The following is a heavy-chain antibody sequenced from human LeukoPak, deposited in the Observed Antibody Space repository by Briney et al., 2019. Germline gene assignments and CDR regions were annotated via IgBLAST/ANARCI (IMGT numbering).Heavy chain of an antibody. Sequence: SETLSLTCAVYGGSFSGYYWSWIRQPPGKGLEWIGEINHSGSTYYNPSLKSRVTISVDTSKNQFSLKLSSVTAADTAVYYCASDGDYGDYPTSDYWGQGTLVTVSS. CDR1: GGSFSGYY. CDR3: ASDGDYGDYPTSDY. CDR2: INHSGST. J-gene: IGHJ4*02. V-gene: IGHV4-34*01. D-gene: IGHD4-17*01.